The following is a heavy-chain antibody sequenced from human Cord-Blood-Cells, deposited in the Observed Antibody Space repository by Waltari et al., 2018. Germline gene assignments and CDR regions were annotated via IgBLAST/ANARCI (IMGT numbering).Heavy chain of an antibody. CDR3: AREGASYYDFWSGYRNWFDP. CDR1: GYTFTSYD. Sequence: QVQLVQSGAEVKKPGASVKVSCKAAGYTFTSYDINWVRTATGQGRERRGWMNPNSGNTGYAQKFQGRVTRTRNTSISTAYMELSSLRSEDTAVYYCAREGASYYDFWSGYRNWFDPWGQGTLVTVSS. CDR2: MNPNSGNT. J-gene: IGHJ5*02. D-gene: IGHD3-3*01. V-gene: IGHV1-8*01.